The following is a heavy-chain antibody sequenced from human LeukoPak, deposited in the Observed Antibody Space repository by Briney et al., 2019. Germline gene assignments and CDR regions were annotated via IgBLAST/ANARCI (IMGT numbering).Heavy chain of an antibody. CDR3: ARDEGYYDSSGYYRFDY. V-gene: IGHV1-18*01. CDR2: ISTYNGNT. CDR1: GYTFTSYG. D-gene: IGHD3-22*01. Sequence: VASVKVSCKASGYTFTSYGISWVRQAPGQGLEWMGWISTYNGNTNYAQKLQGRVTMTTDTSTNTTYMELRSLRSDDAAVYYCARDEGYYDSSGYYRFDYWGQGTLVTVSS. J-gene: IGHJ4*02.